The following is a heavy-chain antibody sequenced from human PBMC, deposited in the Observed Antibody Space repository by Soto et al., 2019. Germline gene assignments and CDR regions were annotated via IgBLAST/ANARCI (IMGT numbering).Heavy chain of an antibody. CDR2: IIPIFGTA. CDR3: ASNVLLWFEELAPRFLYYYYYGMDV. J-gene: IGHJ6*02. V-gene: IGHV1-69*13. D-gene: IGHD3-10*01. Sequence: SVKASCKASGGTFSSYAVSWVRQAPGQGLEWMGGIIPIFGTADYAQKFQGRVTITADESTSTAYMELSSLRSEDTAVYYCASNVLLWFEELAPRFLYYYYYGMDVWGQGTTVTVSS. CDR1: GGTFSSYA.